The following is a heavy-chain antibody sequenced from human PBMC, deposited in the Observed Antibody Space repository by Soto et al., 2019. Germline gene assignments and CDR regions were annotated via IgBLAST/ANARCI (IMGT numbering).Heavy chain of an antibody. V-gene: IGHV1-69*13. D-gene: IGHD2-2*01. Sequence: SVKVSCKASGGTFSSYAISWVRQAPGQGLEWMGGIIPIFGTANYAQKFQGRVTITADESTSTAYMELSSLRSEDTAVYYCARGIVVVPAAMNYYYYGMDVWGQGTTVTVS. CDR1: GGTFSSYA. CDR2: IIPIFGTA. CDR3: ARGIVVVPAAMNYYYYGMDV. J-gene: IGHJ6*02.